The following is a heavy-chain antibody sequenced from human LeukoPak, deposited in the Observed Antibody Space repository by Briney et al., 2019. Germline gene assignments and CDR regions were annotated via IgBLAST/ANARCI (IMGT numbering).Heavy chain of an antibody. CDR1: GFTFSTYG. V-gene: IGHV3-30*02. D-gene: IGHD1-26*01. CDR2: IRRDESDK. J-gene: IGHJ4*02. CDR3: TREGDFDY. Sequence: GGSLRLSCVASGFTFSTYGMHWVRQAPGKGLEWVAFIRRDESDKYYTDSVKGRFTISRDNSKNTMYLQMNNLRPEDTAVYYCTREGDFDYWGQGILVIVSS.